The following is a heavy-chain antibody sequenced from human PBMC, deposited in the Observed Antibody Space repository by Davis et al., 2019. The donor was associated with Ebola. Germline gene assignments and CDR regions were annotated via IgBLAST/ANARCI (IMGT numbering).Heavy chain of an antibody. V-gene: IGHV3-53*04. Sequence: GESLKISCAASGVTVSSKHMSWVRQAPGKGLEWVSVIYDHSTAYADSVRVRFIISRYKSNNTLYLEMNSLRVDDTAVYYCATTQWLREFDNWGQGTLVTVSS. J-gene: IGHJ4*02. CDR1: GVTVSSKH. CDR2: IYDHST. D-gene: IGHD6-19*01. CDR3: ATTQWLREFDN.